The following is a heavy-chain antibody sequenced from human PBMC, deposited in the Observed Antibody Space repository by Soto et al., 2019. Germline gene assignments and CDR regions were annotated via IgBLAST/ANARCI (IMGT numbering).Heavy chain of an antibody. CDR2: INPNSGGT. D-gene: IGHD6-19*01. V-gene: IGHV1-2*02. CDR3: ARDSLSRRGYAGPAPGIAVAGSTSPPLRCFDY. J-gene: IGHJ4*02. CDR1: GYTFTGYY. Sequence: ASVKVSCKASGYTFTGYYMHWVRQAPGQGLEWMGWINPNSGGTNYAQKFQGRVTMTRDTSISTAYMELSRLRSDDTAVYYCARDSLSRRGYAGPAPGIAVAGSTSPPLRCFDYWGQGTLVTVSS.